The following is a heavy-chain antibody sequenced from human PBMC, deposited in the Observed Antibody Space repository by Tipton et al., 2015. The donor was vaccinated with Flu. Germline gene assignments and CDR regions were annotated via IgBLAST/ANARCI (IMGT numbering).Heavy chain of an antibody. J-gene: IGHJ4*02. CDR2: IYNSEYT. D-gene: IGHD2-2*01. CDR3: ARDPSLGMPDYFDS. Sequence: GLVKPSETLSLTCTVSGGSIGGYYWNWIRQPPGKGLEWIGYIYNSEYTKYSPSLKSRVTISADTSKKQFSLQLRSVTAADTAVYYCARDPSLGMPDYFDSWGQGTLVTASS. CDR1: GGSIGGYY. V-gene: IGHV4-59*12.